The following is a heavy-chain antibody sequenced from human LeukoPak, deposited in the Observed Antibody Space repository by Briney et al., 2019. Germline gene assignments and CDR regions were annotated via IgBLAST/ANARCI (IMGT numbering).Heavy chain of an antibody. CDR2: IIPIFGTA. J-gene: IGHJ5*02. CDR1: GGTFSSYA. D-gene: IGHD3-10*01. V-gene: IGHV1-69*05. Sequence: SVKVSCKASGGTFSSYAINWVRQAPGQGLEWMGRIIPIFGTANYAQKFQGRVTITTDESTSTAYMELSSLRSEDTAVYYCARDKVRGSWFDPWGQGTLVTVSS. CDR3: ARDKVRGSWFDP.